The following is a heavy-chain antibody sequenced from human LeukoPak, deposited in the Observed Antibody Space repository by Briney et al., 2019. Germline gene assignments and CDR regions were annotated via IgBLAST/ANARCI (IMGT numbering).Heavy chain of an antibody. CDR2: INHGGTA. J-gene: IGHJ3*02. V-gene: IGHV4-34*01. Sequence: PSETLSLTCAVDGGSFSGYYWTWIRQTPGKGLEWIGEINHGGTADYNPSLKSPVALSVDTYKIQCSLKLSSVTAADTAVFYCARFTGYCSGTRCYPNAFDMWGQGTMVTVSS. CDR3: ARFTGYCSGTRCYPNAFDM. CDR1: GGSFSGYY. D-gene: IGHD2-2*01.